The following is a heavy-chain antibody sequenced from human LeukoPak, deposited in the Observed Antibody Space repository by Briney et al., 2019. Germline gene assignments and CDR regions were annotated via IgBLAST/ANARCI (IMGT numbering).Heavy chain of an antibody. CDR3: ATGKERDYFYMDV. J-gene: IGHJ6*03. CDR2: IYFSGST. D-gene: IGHD1-26*01. V-gene: IGHV4-39*07. Sequence: SETLSLTCTVSGGSISSSSYYWGWIRQPPGKGLDWIGIIYFSGSTLYNPSLSSRVTISLDRSKNQVSLRLTSVTAADTAVYYCATGKERDYFYMDVWAKGTTVTVSS. CDR1: GGSISSSSYY.